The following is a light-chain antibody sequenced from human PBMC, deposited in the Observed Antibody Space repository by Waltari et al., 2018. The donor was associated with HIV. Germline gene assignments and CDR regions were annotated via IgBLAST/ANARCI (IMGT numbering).Light chain of an antibody. V-gene: IGLV2-14*01. CDR3: KSSTTRSTPCV. Sequence: QSALTQPASVSGSPGQSITISCTGTNSDIGGHNSVAWYQQHPGKAPKLIISGVGNRPAGGSDRVSGSKSGNTASLTISGLQAEDEADYYCKSSTTRSTPCVFGSGTKVTVL. CDR1: NSDIGGHNS. CDR2: GVG. J-gene: IGLJ1*01.